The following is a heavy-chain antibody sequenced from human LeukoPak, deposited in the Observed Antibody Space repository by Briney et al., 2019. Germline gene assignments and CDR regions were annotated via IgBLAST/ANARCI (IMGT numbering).Heavy chain of an antibody. D-gene: IGHD2-21*01. CDR2: VSGNGDMT. CDR3: AKVDIVGSRKPGMDV. Sequence: GGSLRLSCAASGLTFSSAVMAWVRQCPGKGLEWVASVSGNGDMTYYTDSVKGRFAISRDNSRNTLFLQLSDLTFDDTARYYCAKVDIVGSRKPGMDVWGQGTTVTVSS. J-gene: IGHJ6*02. V-gene: IGHV3-23*01. CDR1: GLTFSSAV.